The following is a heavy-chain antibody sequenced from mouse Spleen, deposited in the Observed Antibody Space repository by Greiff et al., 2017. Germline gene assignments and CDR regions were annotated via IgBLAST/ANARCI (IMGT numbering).Heavy chain of an antibody. Sequence: EVQGVESGGGLVQPGGSLKLSCATSGFTFSDYYMYWVRQTPEKRLEWVAYISNGGGSTYYPDTVKGRFTISRDNAKNTLYLQMSRLKSEDTAMYYCARRGGNSYYFDYWGQGTTLTVSS. J-gene: IGHJ2*01. D-gene: IGHD1-1*02. V-gene: IGHV5-12*02. CDR1: GFTFSDYY. CDR2: ISNGGGST. CDR3: ARRGGNSYYFDY.